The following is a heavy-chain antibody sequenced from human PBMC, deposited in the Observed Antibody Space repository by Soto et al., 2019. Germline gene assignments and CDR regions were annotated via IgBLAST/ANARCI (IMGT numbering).Heavy chain of an antibody. CDR3: ASVIRICISISFCRYYHGMDV. CDR1: GGSVSSGSYY. V-gene: IGHV4-61*01. Sequence: PSETLSLTCTVSGGSVSSGSYYWSWIRQPTGKGLEWIGYIYYSGSVNYNPSLKSPVTISVDTSKIQFSLKLSTVTAADTAVYYCASVIRICISISFCRYYHGMDVWGQGTTVTVSS. CDR2: IYYSGSV. J-gene: IGHJ6*02. D-gene: IGHD2-2*01.